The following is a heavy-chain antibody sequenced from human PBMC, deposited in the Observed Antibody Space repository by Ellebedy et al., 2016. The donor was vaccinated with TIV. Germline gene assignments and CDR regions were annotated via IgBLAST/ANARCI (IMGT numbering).Heavy chain of an antibody. J-gene: IGHJ4*02. D-gene: IGHD3-10*01. Sequence: PEGSLRLSCAASGFTFSDYGMHWVRQAPGKGLEWVAFILYDGTSQFYADSVKGRFTISRDNSKSTLFLQMSSLRVEDTAVYFCAKDPLGWGQGTLVTVSS. CDR2: ILYDGTSQ. V-gene: IGHV3-30*02. CDR3: AKDPLG. CDR1: GFTFSDYG.